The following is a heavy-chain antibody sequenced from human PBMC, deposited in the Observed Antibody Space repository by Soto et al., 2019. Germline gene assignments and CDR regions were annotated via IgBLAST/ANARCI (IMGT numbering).Heavy chain of an antibody. V-gene: IGHV3-23*01. CDR3: AKEGPVVTAISFDY. D-gene: IGHD2-21*02. J-gene: IGHJ4*02. CDR2: ISGSGFNT. Sequence: GGSLRLSCATSGFTFGSYAMSWVRQAPGKGLEWVSLISGSGFNTYYADSVKGRFTISRDNSNNTLYLQMNSLRAEDTAVYYCAKEGPVVTAISFDYWGRGTLVTVSS. CDR1: GFTFGSYA.